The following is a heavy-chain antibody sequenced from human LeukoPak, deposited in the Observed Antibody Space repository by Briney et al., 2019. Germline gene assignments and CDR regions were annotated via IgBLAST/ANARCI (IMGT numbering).Heavy chain of an antibody. D-gene: IGHD5-18*01. CDR2: ISENSGDT. CDR1: GFTFSASY. Sequence: PGGSLRLSCVASGFTFSASYMTWVRQPPGKGLEWLSYISENSGDTNYADSVKGRFTVSRDNAKNSLYLQMNSLRVEDTAVYYCARADWDTAMIDYWGQGTLVTVSS. J-gene: IGHJ4*02. CDR3: ARADWDTAMIDY. V-gene: IGHV3-11*06.